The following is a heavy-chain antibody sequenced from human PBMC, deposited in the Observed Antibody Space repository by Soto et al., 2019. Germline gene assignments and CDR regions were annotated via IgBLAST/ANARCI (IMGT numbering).Heavy chain of an antibody. Sequence: GSLRLSGAASGFTCSSYDMSWVRQAPGKGLEWVSTILVSGSTHYPDSVKGRFTISRDNSKNTVFLQMNSLTAGDTAVYYCAKATATGGGAFDICVQVTTVTVSS. CDR3: AKATATGGGAFDI. D-gene: IGHD2-8*02. CDR1: GFTCSSYD. J-gene: IGHJ3*02. V-gene: IGHV3-23*01. CDR2: ILVSGST.